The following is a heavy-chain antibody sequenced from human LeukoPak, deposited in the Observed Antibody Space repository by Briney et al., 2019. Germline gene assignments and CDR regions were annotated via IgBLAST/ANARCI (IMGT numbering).Heavy chain of an antibody. CDR1: GGSFSGYY. J-gene: IGHJ4*02. Sequence: NPSETLSLTCAVFGGSFSGYYWSWIRQPPGKGLEWIGEINHSGSTNYNPSLKSRVTISVDTSKNQFSLKLSSVTAADTAVYYCARQVGGGDSDYWGQGTLVTVSS. D-gene: IGHD3-16*01. CDR3: ARQVGGGDSDY. V-gene: IGHV4-34*01. CDR2: INHSGST.